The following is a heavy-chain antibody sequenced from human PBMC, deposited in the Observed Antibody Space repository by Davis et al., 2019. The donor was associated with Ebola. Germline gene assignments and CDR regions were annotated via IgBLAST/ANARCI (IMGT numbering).Heavy chain of an antibody. J-gene: IGHJ6*02. CDR3: ARGFYGSGSYALGYYGMDV. Sequence: GGSLRLSCAASGFILGGYEMNWVRRGPGKGLEWVSGIGGDGRTHYGDSVRGRFTISRDNSKNTVYLEMNSLRAEDTAVYYCARGFYGSGSYALGYYGMDVWGQGTTVTVSS. CDR2: IGGDGRT. V-gene: IGHV3-23*01. CDR1: GFILGGYE. D-gene: IGHD3-10*01.